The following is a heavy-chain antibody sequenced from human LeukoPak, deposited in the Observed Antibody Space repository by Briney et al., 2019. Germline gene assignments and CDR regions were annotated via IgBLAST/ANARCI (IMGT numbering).Heavy chain of an antibody. V-gene: IGHV1-8*01. CDR3: ARVMTTAYYMDV. CDR1: GYTFTSYD. CDR2: MNPNSGNT. Sequence: HRASVKVSCKASGYTFTSYDINWVRQATGQGLEWMGWMNPNSGNTGYAQKFQGRVTMTRNTSISTAYMELSSLRSEDTAVYYCARVMTTAYYMDVWGKGTTVTVSS. J-gene: IGHJ6*03. D-gene: IGHD4-11*01.